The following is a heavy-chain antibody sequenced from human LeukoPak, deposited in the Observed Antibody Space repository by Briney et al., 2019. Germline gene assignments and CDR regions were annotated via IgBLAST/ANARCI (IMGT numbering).Heavy chain of an antibody. CDR2: ISSSSSYI. J-gene: IGHJ6*02. CDR3: ARVAYSYGSPKCYGMDV. D-gene: IGHD5-18*01. V-gene: IGHV3-21*01. CDR1: GFTFSSYS. Sequence: PGGSLRLSCAASGFTFSSYSMNWVRQAPGKGLEWVSSISSSSSYIYYADSVKGRFTISRDNAKNSLYLQMNSLRAEDTAVYYCARVAYSYGSPKCYGMDVWGQGTTVTVSS.